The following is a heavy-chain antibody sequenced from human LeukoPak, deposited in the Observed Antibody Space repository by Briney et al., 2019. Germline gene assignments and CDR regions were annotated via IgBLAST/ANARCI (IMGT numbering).Heavy chain of an antibody. Sequence: PVASVKVSCKASGGTFNNHAFTWVRQAPGQGLEWMGGIVPMFGTTNYAQKFQGRLTITADASTSTAYMELSSLRSEDTAVYYCARVPSFYYYGSGWSIYYYYMDVWGKGTTVTISS. D-gene: IGHD3-10*01. V-gene: IGHV1-69*13. CDR1: GGTFNNHA. J-gene: IGHJ6*03. CDR3: ARVPSFYYYGSGWSIYYYYMDV. CDR2: IVPMFGTT.